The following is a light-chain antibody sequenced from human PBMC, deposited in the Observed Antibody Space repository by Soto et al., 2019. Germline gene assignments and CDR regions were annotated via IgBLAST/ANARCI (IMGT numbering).Light chain of an antibody. V-gene: IGKV3-20*01. CDR2: GAS. J-gene: IGKJ3*01. Sequence: EVVMTQSPGTLSLSPGERATLSCRASQGVTTTYLAWYQHKPGQAPRLLFYGASNRATGIPDRFSGSGSGTEFTLTISGLESEDFAVYYCQQYSASPLFTFGPGTKVELK. CDR1: QGVTTTY. CDR3: QQYSASPLFT.